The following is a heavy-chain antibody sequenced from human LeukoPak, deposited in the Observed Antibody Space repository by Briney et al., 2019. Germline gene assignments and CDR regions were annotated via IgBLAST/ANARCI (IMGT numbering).Heavy chain of an antibody. J-gene: IGHJ4*02. Sequence: TGGSLRLSCAASGFTFSSYAMSWARQAPGKGLEWVSSIDSSGGYMFYADSVKGRFIISRDNAKDSLYLQMNSLRVEDTAVYYCLRGDRRDYWGQGTLVTVSS. CDR2: IDSSGGYM. V-gene: IGHV3-21*04. CDR3: LRGDRRDY. CDR1: GFTFSSYA.